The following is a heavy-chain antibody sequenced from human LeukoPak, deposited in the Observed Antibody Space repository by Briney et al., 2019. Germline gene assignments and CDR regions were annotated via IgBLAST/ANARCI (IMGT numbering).Heavy chain of an antibody. J-gene: IGHJ4*02. CDR3: ARIAYCGADCYYADY. CDR2: INHSGST. CDR1: GGSFSGYY. Sequence: SETLSLTCAVYGGSFSGYYWSWIRQPPGKGLEWIGEINHSGSTNYNPSLKSRVTISVDTSKNQFSLKLSSVTAADTAVYYCARIAYCGADCYYADYWGQGTLVTVSS. D-gene: IGHD2-21*02. V-gene: IGHV4-34*01.